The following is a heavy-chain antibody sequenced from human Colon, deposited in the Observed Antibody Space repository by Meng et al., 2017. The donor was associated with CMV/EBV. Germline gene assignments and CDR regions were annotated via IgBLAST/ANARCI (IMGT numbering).Heavy chain of an antibody. CDR3: VRDRPRYCEDSGCPSGEY. CDR1: GFTFSDYW. CDR2: IKQDGSEQ. Sequence: GESLKISCVASGFTFSDYWMSWVRQAPGKGLEWVANIKQDGSEQNYADSVKGRFTMSRDNARNSLFLQMNSLRAEDTALYYCVRDRPRYCEDSGCPSGEYWGQGTLVTVSS. J-gene: IGHJ4*02. V-gene: IGHV3-7*03. D-gene: IGHD2-21*01.